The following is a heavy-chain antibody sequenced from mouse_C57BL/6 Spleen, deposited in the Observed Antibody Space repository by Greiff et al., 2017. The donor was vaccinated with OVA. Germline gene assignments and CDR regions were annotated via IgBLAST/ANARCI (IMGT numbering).Heavy chain of an antibody. Sequence: EVKLVESGGDLVKPGGSLKLSCAASGFTFSSYGMSWVRQTPDKRLEWVATISSGGSYTYYPDSVKGRFTISRDNAKNTLYLQMSSLKSEDTAMYYCARPYGSSYDYYAMDYWGQGTSVTVSS. D-gene: IGHD1-1*01. V-gene: IGHV5-6*01. CDR3: ARPYGSSYDYYAMDY. J-gene: IGHJ4*01. CDR2: ISSGGSYT. CDR1: GFTFSSYG.